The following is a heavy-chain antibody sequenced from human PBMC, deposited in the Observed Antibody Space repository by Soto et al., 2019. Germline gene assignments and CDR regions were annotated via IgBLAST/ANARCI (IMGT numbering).Heavy chain of an antibody. Sequence: QVQLVQSGAEAGKPGSSVKVSCRASGGIFSSFTISWVRQAPGQGLEWLGGIIPIFDTPTYAQKFQGRVTITADKSTNTVYMELSRLRAEDTAVYYCATHGATTMSRGTMKHYYYVMDVWGHGTTMTVSS. J-gene: IGHJ6*02. D-gene: IGHD3-10*01. CDR1: GGIFSSFT. CDR3: ATHGATTMSRGTMKHYYYVMDV. CDR2: IIPIFDTP. V-gene: IGHV1-69*06.